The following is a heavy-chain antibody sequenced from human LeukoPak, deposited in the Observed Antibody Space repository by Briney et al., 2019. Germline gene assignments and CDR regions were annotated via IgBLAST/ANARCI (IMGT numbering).Heavy chain of an antibody. CDR2: SSGDGGNT. Sequence: GGSLRLSCAASGFILRNFAMSWVRQAPGKGLEWVSASSGDGGNTDYANSVKGRFTISRDNSKNTIYLQMNSLRADDTAVYYCAKQGRNDFVDSWGQGTLVTVSS. J-gene: IGHJ4*02. D-gene: IGHD3-3*01. V-gene: IGHV3-23*01. CDR1: GFILRNFA. CDR3: AKQGRNDFVDS.